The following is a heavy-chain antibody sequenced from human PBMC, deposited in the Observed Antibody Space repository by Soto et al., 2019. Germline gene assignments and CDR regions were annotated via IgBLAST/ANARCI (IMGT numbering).Heavy chain of an antibody. CDR2: ISDDGTNK. CDR3: ARRLTTTVTAMGY. V-gene: IGHV3-30*04. CDR1: GFTFSSLA. J-gene: IGHJ4*02. Sequence: GGSLTLSCTGSGFTFSSLARQWVRQAPGKGLEWVAAISDDGTNKYTADSVKGRFTISRDNSRNTVYLQVNSLRIEDTAVYYCARRLTTTVTAMGYWGQGTPVTV. D-gene: IGHD2-21*02.